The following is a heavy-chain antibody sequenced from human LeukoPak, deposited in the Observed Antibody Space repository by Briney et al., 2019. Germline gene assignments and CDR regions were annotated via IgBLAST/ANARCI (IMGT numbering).Heavy chain of an antibody. CDR3: ARDSHYCSGGSCYYYYYMDV. CDR1: GGTFSSYA. CDR2: IIPIFGTA. V-gene: IGHV1-69*13. Sequence: SVKVSCKASGGTFSSYAISWVRQAPGQGLEWMGGIIPIFGTANYAQKFQGRVTITADESTSTAYMELSSLRSEDTAVYYCARDSHYCSGGSCYYYYYMDVWGKGTTVTVSS. D-gene: IGHD2-15*01. J-gene: IGHJ6*03.